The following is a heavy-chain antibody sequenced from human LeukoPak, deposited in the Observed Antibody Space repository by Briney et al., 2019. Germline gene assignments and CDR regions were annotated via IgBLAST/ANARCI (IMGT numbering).Heavy chain of an antibody. D-gene: IGHD2-2*01. CDR3: AREEVDDAFDI. J-gene: IGHJ3*02. CDR2: ISSSSSTI. CDR1: RFTFSSYS. V-gene: IGHV3-48*01. Sequence: GSLRLSCAASRFTFSSYSMNWVRQAPGKGLEWVSYISSSSSTIYYADSVKGRFTISRDNAKNSLYLQMNSLRAEDTAVYYCAREEVDDAFDIWGQGTMVTVSS.